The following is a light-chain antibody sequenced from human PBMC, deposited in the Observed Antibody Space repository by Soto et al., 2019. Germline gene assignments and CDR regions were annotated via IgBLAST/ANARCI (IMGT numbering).Light chain of an antibody. CDR3: QQRSTWPWT. CDR2: DAS. J-gene: IGKJ1*01. V-gene: IGKV3-11*01. Sequence: EIVLTQSPATLSLSPGERATLSCRASQSVSIYLAWYQQKPGQAPRLLIYDASNRATGIPARFSGSGSGTDFTHTISSLEPEDFAVYYCQQRSTWPWTVGQGTKVQIK. CDR1: QSVSIY.